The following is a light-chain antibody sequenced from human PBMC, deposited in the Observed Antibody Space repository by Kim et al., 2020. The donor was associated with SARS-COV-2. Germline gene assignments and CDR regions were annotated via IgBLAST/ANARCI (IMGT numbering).Light chain of an antibody. Sequence: PASISCRSSQSLLHSNGYNYLDWYLQKPGQAPQLLIYWGSNRASGVPDRFSGSGSGTDFTLKISRVEAEDVGVYYCMQALQTPPYTFGQGTKLEI. CDR2: WGS. CDR3: MQALQTPPYT. V-gene: IGKV2-28*01. J-gene: IGKJ2*01. CDR1: QSLLHSNGYNY.